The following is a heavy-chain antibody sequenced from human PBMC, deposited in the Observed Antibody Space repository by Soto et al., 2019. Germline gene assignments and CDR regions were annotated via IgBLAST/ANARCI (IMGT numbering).Heavy chain of an antibody. Sequence: GGSLRLSCAASGFTFSSYSMNWVRQAPGKGLEWVSSISSSSSYIYYADSVKGRFTISRDNAKNSLYLQMNSLRAEDTAVYYCASGDYYDSSGYYYIDNYWGQGTLVTVSS. V-gene: IGHV3-21*01. CDR1: GFTFSSYS. J-gene: IGHJ4*02. CDR2: ISSSSSYI. CDR3: ASGDYYDSSGYYYIDNY. D-gene: IGHD3-22*01.